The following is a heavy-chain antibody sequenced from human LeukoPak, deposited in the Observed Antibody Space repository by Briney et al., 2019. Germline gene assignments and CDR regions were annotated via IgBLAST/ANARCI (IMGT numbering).Heavy chain of an antibody. CDR1: GYSFTDFW. V-gene: IGHV5-51*01. J-gene: IGHJ5*02. CDR2: IYPRDSDT. D-gene: IGHD5-24*01. Sequence: GESLKISCKASGYSFTDFWIGWVRQMSGKGLEWMGIIYPRDSDTRYSPSFQGQVTISADKSISIAYLQWSSLKASDTAMFFCARRGDFYTLAWGQGTLVTVSS. CDR3: ARRGDFYTLA.